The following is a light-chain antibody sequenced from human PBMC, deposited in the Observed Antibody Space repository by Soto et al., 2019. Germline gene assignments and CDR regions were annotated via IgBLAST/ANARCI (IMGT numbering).Light chain of an antibody. CDR3: QHYNTYLYT. J-gene: IGKJ2*01. Sequence: DIQMTQSPSTLSASVGDRVTITCRASQSISSWLAWYQQKPGKASKLLIYDASNLESGVPSRFSGSGSGTEFTLTISSLQPDDFATYYCQHYNTYLYTFGQGTKLEIK. V-gene: IGKV1-5*01. CDR2: DAS. CDR1: QSISSW.